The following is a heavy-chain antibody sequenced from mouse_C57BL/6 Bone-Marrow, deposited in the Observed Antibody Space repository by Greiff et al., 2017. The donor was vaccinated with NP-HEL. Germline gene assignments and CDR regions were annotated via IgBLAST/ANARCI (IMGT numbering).Heavy chain of an antibody. CDR1: GFTFSSYG. Sequence: EVQLVESGGDLVKPGGSLKLSCAASGFTFSSYGMSWVRQTPDKRLEWVATISSGGSYTYYPDSVKGRFTISRDNAKNTLYLQMSSLKSEDTAMYYCARDAYWGQGTLVTVSA. CDR2: ISSGGSYT. V-gene: IGHV5-6*01. J-gene: IGHJ3*01. CDR3: ARDAY.